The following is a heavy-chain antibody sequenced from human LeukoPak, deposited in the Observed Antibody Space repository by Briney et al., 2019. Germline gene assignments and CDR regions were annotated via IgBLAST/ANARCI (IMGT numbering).Heavy chain of an antibody. CDR3: AKYDNSGRAGGY. CDR1: GFTLSTYW. CDR2: IKQDGSEK. D-gene: IGHD3-22*01. V-gene: IGHV3-7*02. Sequence: GGSLRLSCAASGFTLSTYWMSWVRQAPGKGLEWVANIKQDGSEKYYVDSVKGRFTISRDNSKNTLYLQMNSLRAEDTAMYYCAKYDNSGRAGGYWGQGTLVTVSS. J-gene: IGHJ4*02.